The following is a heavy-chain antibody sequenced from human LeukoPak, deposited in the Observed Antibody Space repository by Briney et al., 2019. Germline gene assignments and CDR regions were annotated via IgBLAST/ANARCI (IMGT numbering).Heavy chain of an antibody. Sequence: ASVKVSCKASGYTFTGHYMHWVRQAPGQGLEWMGWINPNSGGTNYAQKFQGRVTMTRDTSISTAYMELSRLRSDDTAVYYCARSIAAAVSFYSYWGQGTLVTVSS. CDR2: INPNSGGT. D-gene: IGHD6-13*01. CDR3: ARSIAAAVSFYSY. J-gene: IGHJ4*02. V-gene: IGHV1-2*02. CDR1: GYTFTGHY.